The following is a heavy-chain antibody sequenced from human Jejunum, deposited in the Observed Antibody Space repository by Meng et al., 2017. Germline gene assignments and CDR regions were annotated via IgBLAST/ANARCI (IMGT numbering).Heavy chain of an antibody. D-gene: IGHD2-2*01. J-gene: IGHJ5*02. CDR1: GASVSSSNYY. Sequence: SETLSLTCTVSGASVSSSNYYWGWIRQPPGKGLEWIGNIYYNSGSTYYNPSLKSRVTISVATSKNQFPLRLSSVTAADTTVYYCVVPVASSGWFDPWGQGTLVTVSS. CDR2: IYYNSGST. V-gene: IGHV4-39*06. CDR3: VVPVASSGWFDP.